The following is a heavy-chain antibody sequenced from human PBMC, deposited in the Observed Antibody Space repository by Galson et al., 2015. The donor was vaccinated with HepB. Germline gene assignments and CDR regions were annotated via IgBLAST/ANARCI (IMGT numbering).Heavy chain of an antibody. CDR1: GFSLNIRGMC. CDR2: IDWEDDK. Sequence: PALVKPTQTVTLTCTFSGFSLNIRGMCVSWIRQPPGKALEWLALIDWEDDKYYSTSLETRLTISKDTSKNQVVLTVANMDPVDTATYYCARTQTSVTTSYYFDNWGQGTLVTVSS. V-gene: IGHV2-70*01. D-gene: IGHD4-17*01. CDR3: ARTQTSVTTSYYFDN. J-gene: IGHJ4*02.